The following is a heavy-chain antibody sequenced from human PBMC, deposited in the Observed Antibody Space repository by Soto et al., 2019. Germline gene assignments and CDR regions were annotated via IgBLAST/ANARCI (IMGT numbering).Heavy chain of an antibody. CDR2: INHSGST. CDR1: GGSFSGYY. J-gene: IGHJ6*02. Sequence: PSETLSLTCAVYGGSFSGYYWSWIRQPPGKGLEWIGEINHSGSTNYNPSLKSRVTISVDTSKNQFSLKLSSVTAADTAVYYCARGSDSVPYYDFWSGYSSPPRYYCYYGMDVWGQGTTVTVSS. CDR3: ARGSDSVPYYDFWSGYSSPPRYYCYYGMDV. V-gene: IGHV4-34*01. D-gene: IGHD3-3*01.